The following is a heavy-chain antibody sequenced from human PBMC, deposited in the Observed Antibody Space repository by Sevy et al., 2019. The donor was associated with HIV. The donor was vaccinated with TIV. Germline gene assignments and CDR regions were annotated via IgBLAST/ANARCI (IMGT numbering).Heavy chain of an antibody. D-gene: IGHD3-22*01. CDR1: GFTFSSYS. CDR2: ISSSSSYI. Sequence: GGSLRLSCAASGFTFSSYSMNWVRQAPGKGLEWVSSISSSSSYIYYADSVKGRFTISRENAKNSLYLQMNSLRAEDTAVYYCARGLPAKAYYYDSSGYLAHFDYWGQGTPVTVSS. V-gene: IGHV3-21*01. CDR3: ARGLPAKAYYYDSSGYLAHFDY. J-gene: IGHJ4*02.